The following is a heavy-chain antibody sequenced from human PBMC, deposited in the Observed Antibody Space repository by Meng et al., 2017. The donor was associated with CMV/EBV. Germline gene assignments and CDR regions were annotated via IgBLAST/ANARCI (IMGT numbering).Heavy chain of an antibody. V-gene: IGHV6-1*01. Sequence: LRLSCAISGDSVSSNSAAWNWIRQSPSRGLEWLGRTYYRSKWYNDYAISVKSRITINPDTSKNQFSLQLNSVTPEDTAVYYCARDYYDSGGYYYTEGYYHGLDVWSQGTTVTVSS. D-gene: IGHD3-22*01. J-gene: IGHJ6*02. CDR1: GDSVSSNSAA. CDR3: ARDYYDSGGYYYTEGYYHGLDV. CDR2: TYYRSKWYN.